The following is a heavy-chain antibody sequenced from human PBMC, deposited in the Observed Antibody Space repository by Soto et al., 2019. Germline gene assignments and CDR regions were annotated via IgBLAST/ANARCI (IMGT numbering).Heavy chain of an antibody. CDR3: ARGIPAYYYLDV. CDR2: IFYSGST. Sequence: SETLSLTCNVSGGSISTSRSYWAWIRQPPGKGLEWLANIFYSGSTYYNPSLASRVTISVDRSKNQFSLKVSSVSAADTAIYYCARGIPAYYYLDVWGAGNSVTVSS. CDR1: GGSISTSRSY. V-gene: IGHV4-39*01. J-gene: IGHJ6*03.